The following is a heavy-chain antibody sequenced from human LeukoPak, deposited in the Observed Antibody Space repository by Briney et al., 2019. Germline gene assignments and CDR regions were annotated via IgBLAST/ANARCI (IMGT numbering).Heavy chain of an antibody. Sequence: ASVKVSCKASGYTFTSYAMHWVRQAPGQRLEWMGWINAGNGNTRYSQKFQGGVTITRDTSASTAYMELSSLRSEDTAAYYCARSILVVPVASHYNYGVDVWGQGTTVTVSS. D-gene: IGHD2-2*01. CDR3: ARSILVVPVASHYNYGVDV. V-gene: IGHV1-3*01. J-gene: IGHJ6*02. CDR1: GYTFTSYA. CDR2: INAGNGNT.